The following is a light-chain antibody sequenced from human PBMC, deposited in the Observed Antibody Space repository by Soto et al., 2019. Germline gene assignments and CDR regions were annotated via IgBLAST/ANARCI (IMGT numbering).Light chain of an antibody. J-gene: IGLJ2*01. Sequence: QSVLTQPRSVSGSPGQSVTISCTGTSSDVGGYNYVSWHQQHPGKAPKLMIYDVSKRPSGVPDRFSGSKSGNTASLTISGLQAEDEADYYCCSYAGSYVVFGGGTKLTVL. CDR1: SSDVGGYNY. V-gene: IGLV2-11*01. CDR3: CSYAGSYVV. CDR2: DVS.